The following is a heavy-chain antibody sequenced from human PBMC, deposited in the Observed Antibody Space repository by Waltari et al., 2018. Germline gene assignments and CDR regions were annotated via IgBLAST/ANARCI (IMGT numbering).Heavy chain of an antibody. Sequence: EVQLLESGGGLVQPGGSLRLSCAASGFPFSSYAMSWVRQAPGKGLGWVSAISGSGGSTYYADSVKGRFTISRDNSKNTLYLQMNSLRAEDTAVYYCAKAMVRGVMKYGMVWGQGTTVTVSS. D-gene: IGHD3-10*01. CDR3: AKAMVRGVMKYGMV. CDR1: GFPFSSYA. V-gene: IGHV3-23*01. J-gene: IGHJ6*02. CDR2: ISGSGGST.